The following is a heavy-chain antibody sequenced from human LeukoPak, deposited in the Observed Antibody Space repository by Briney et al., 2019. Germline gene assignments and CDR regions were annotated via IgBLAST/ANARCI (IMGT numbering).Heavy chain of an antibody. CDR1: GFTFSSYG. CDR3: TTRLWFGELHIDY. D-gene: IGHD3-10*01. CDR2: IWYDGSNK. V-gene: IGHV3-33*01. J-gene: IGHJ4*02. Sequence: PGGSLRLSCAASGFTFSSYGMHWVRQAPGKGLEWVAVIWYDGSNKYYADSVKGRFTISRDNSKNTLYLQMNSLKTEDTAVYYCTTRLWFGELHIDYWGQGTLVTVSS.